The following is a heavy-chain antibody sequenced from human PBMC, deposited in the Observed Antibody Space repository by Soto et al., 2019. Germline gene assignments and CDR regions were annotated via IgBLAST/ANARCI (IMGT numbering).Heavy chain of an antibody. CDR1: YGAISVSNFF. V-gene: IGHV4-39*01. Sequence: SETLSRTCTVSYGAISVSNFFWGWVRQPPGKGLEWIGNIDYSGTAYFNPSLGTRVTFPVDTSKNQFSLTLYSVTAADTAVYYCARTTGRHLDFWGQGILVTVSS. D-gene: IGHD4-4*01. CDR3: ARTTGRHLDF. J-gene: IGHJ4*02. CDR2: IDYSGTA.